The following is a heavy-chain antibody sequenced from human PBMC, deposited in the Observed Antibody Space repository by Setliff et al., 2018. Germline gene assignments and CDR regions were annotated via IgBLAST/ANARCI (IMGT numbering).Heavy chain of an antibody. CDR3: ARAPRYFDPTGSYFDF. CDR1: GESIRSGNW. D-gene: IGHD3-22*01. J-gene: IGHJ4*02. CDR2: INHSGNT. V-gene: IGHV4-4*02. Sequence: SETLSLTCAVSGESIRSGNWWGWVRQPPEKGVEWIGEINHSGNTNYNPSLKSRVTISVDKSTNQFSLKLNSVTAADTAVYYCARAPRYFDPTGSYFDFGGQGSLVIVSA.